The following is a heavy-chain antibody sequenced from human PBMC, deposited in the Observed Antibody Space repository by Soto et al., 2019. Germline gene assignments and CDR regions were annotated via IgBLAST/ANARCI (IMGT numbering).Heavy chain of an antibody. CDR2: IIPIFGTA. CDR1: GGTFSSYA. V-gene: IGHV1-69*12. CDR3: AGDHGYGDWDGVDY. Sequence: QVQLVQSGAEVKKPGSSVKVSCKASGGTFSSYAISWVRQAPGQGLEWMGGIIPIFGTANYAQKFQGRVKITADESTSTAYMELSSLSSEDTAVYYCAGDHGYGDWDGVDYWGQGTLVTVSS. J-gene: IGHJ4*02. D-gene: IGHD5-12*01.